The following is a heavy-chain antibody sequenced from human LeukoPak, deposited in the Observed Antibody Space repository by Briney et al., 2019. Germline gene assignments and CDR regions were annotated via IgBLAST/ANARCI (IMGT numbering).Heavy chain of an antibody. CDR2: ISAYNGNT. CDR3: ARVNSGSPGDY. D-gene: IGHD1-26*01. V-gene: IGHV1-18*04. J-gene: IGHJ4*02. CDR1: GYTFTGYY. Sequence: ASVKVSCKASGYTFTGYYMHWVRQAPGQGLEWMGWISAYNGNTNYAQKLQGRVTMTTDTSTSTAYMELRSLRSDDTAVYYCARVNSGSPGDYWGQGTLVTVSS.